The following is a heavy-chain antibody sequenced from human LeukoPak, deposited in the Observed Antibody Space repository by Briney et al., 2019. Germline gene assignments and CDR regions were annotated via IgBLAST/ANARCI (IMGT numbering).Heavy chain of an antibody. Sequence: GRSLRLSCVASGFTFSDYYMSWIRQAPGKGLEWVSYISSSSSTIYYADSVKGQFTISRDNAKNSLYLQMNSLRAEDTAVYYCARTRGELERRRAAFDIWGQGTMVIVSS. V-gene: IGHV3-11*04. CDR2: ISSSSSTI. CDR1: GFTFSDYY. J-gene: IGHJ3*02. D-gene: IGHD1-1*01. CDR3: ARTRGELERRRAAFDI.